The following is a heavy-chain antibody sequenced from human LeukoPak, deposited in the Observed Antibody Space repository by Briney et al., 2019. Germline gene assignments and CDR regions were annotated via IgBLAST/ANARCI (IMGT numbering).Heavy chain of an antibody. V-gene: IGHV1-8*02. CDR3: ARRSRSYGSGNIGGY. D-gene: IGHD3-10*01. J-gene: IGHJ4*02. CDR1: GYTFTSYG. Sequence: GASVKVSCKASGYTFTSYGISWVRQAPGQGLEWMGWMNPNSGNTGYAQKFQGRVTMTRNTSISTAYMELSSLRSEDTAVYYCARRSRSYGSGNIGGYWGQGTLVTVSS. CDR2: MNPNSGNT.